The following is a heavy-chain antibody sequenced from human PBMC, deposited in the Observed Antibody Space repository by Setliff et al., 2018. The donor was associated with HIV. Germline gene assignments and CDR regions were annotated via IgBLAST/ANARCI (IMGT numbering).Heavy chain of an antibody. CDR3: ARDQGYSYGSGPFHS. Sequence: SETLSLTCSVSGASINSGSYYWGWIRQHPGKGLEWIGYIYYSETTYYNPSLKSRVTISVDKSKNHFSLKLTSVTAADTAVYYCARDQGYSYGSGPFHSWGQGTMVTVS. CDR1: GASINSGSYY. D-gene: IGHD5-18*01. J-gene: IGHJ3*02. CDR2: IYYSETT. V-gene: IGHV4-31*03.